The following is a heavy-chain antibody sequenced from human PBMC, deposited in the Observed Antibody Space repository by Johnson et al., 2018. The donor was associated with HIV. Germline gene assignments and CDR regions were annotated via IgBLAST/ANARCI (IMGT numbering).Heavy chain of an antibody. J-gene: IGHJ3*02. V-gene: IGHV3-11*04. D-gene: IGHD5-18*01. CDR1: GFTFSDYY. CDR3: ARELRGGHTDAFDI. Sequence: QVQLVESGGGVVQPGGSLRLSCAASGFTFSDYYMSWIRQAPGKGLEWVSYISSSGSTIYYAESVKGRFTISRDNAKNSLYLQLNSLRAEDTAVYYCARELRGGHTDAFDIWGQGTMVTVSS. CDR2: ISSSGSTI.